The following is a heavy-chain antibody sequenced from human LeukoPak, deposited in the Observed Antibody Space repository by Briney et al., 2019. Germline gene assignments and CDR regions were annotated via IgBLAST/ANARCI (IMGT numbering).Heavy chain of an antibody. CDR2: IIPIFGTA. V-gene: IGHV1-69*06. CDR3: ARDQHSYYYDSSGYYIV. Sequence: SVKVSCRASGYTFTSYYVHWVRQAPGQGLEWMGGIIPIFGTANYAQKFQGRVTITADKSTSTAYMELSSLRSEDTAVYYCARDQHSYYYDSSGYYIVWGQGTLVTVSS. J-gene: IGHJ4*02. CDR1: GYTFTSYY. D-gene: IGHD3-22*01.